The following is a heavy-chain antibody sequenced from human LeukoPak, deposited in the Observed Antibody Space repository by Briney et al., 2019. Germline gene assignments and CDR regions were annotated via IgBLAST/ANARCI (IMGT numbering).Heavy chain of an antibody. D-gene: IGHD2-21*02. CDR1: GFTFSSYG. CDR2: VPFDGIQK. J-gene: IGHJ4*02. Sequence: PGGSLRLSCAASGFTFSSYGMHWVRQAPGRGLEWVAFVPFDGIQKYYSDSLKGRFTISRDNSKNTLYLQLNSLRPDDTDVYYCAKARSGIVMLTAISQWGQGTLVTVSS. CDR3: AKARSGIVMLTAISQ. V-gene: IGHV3-30*02.